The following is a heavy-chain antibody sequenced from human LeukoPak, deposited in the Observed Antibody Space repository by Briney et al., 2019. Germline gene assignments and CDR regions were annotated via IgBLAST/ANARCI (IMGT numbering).Heavy chain of an antibody. V-gene: IGHV3-9*01. CDR2: ISWNSGSI. J-gene: IGHJ4*02. Sequence: GRSLRLSCAASGFTFDDYAMHWVRQAPGKGLEWVSGISWNSGSIGYADSVKGRFTISRDNAKNSLYLQMNSLRAEDTALYYCAKARQQLAPIDYWGQGTLVTVSS. CDR3: AKARQQLAPIDY. CDR1: GFTFDDYA. D-gene: IGHD6-13*01.